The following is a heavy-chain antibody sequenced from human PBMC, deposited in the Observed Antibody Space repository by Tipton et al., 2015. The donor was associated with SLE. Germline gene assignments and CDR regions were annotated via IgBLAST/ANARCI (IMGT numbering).Heavy chain of an antibody. CDR1: GDSISSDS. CDR3: ARGVYDFLTGPKRFDP. D-gene: IGHD3-9*01. CDR2: IYYSGSP. Sequence: TLSLTCTVSGDSISSDSWNWIRQPPGKGLEWIGYIYYSGSPNYNPSLKSRLTISVDMSKNQISLKLSSVTAADTAVYYCARGVYDFLTGPKRFDPWGQGTLVTVSS. V-gene: IGHV4-59*01. J-gene: IGHJ5*02.